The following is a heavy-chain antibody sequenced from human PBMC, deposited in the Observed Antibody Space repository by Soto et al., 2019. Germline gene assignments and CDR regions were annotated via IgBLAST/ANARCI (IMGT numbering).Heavy chain of an antibody. D-gene: IGHD2-2*01. V-gene: IGHV3-33*01. Sequence: GGSLRLSCAASGFTFSSYGMHWVRQAPGKGLEWVALIWFDGSDKYYVDSVKGRFTISRDNSKNTVHLQMNSLRVEDTAVYYCARLYCSSSSCYSVGAFDIRGQGTVVTVSS. CDR3: ARLYCSSSSCYSVGAFDI. CDR2: IWFDGSDK. CDR1: GFTFSSYG. J-gene: IGHJ3*02.